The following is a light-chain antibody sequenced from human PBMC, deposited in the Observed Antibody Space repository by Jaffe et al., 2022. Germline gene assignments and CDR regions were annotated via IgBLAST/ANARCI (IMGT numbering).Light chain of an antibody. CDR3: QQYNSYPLT. V-gene: IGKV1-5*03. CDR1: QSISSW. J-gene: IGKJ4*01. CDR2: KAS. Sequence: DIQMTQSPSTLSASVGDRVTITCRASQSISSWLAWYQQKAGKAPKLLIYKASSLESGVPSRFSGSGSGTEFILTISSLQPDDFATYYCQQYNSYPLTFGGGTKVEIK.